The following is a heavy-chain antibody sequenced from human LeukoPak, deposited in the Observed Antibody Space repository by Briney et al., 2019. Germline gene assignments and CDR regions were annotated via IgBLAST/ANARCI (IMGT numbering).Heavy chain of an antibody. CDR3: ARGGYRYTTDY. CDR2: INAGNGNT. V-gene: IGHV1-3*01. CDR1: GYTFTSYA. J-gene: IGHJ4*02. Sequence: ASVKVSCKASGYTFTSYAIHWVRQAPGQRLEWMGWINAGNGNTKYSQKFQGRVTITRDTSASTVYMELSSLRSEDTAVYHCARGGYRYTTDYWGKGTLFTVSS. D-gene: IGHD3-16*02.